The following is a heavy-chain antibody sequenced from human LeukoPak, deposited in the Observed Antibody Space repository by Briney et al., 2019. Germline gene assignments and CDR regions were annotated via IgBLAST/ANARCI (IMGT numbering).Heavy chain of an antibody. CDR3: TRDHYYDNSGVSGY. Sequence: ASVKVSCKASGYMFTSYGITWVRQSPEQGLEWMGWVSASNGYTNYAPKFQDRLTMTTDTSTTTAYLELRSLTSDDTAIYYCTRDHYYDNSGVSGYWGQGTLVTASS. D-gene: IGHD3-22*01. V-gene: IGHV1-18*01. CDR2: VSASNGYT. CDR1: GYMFTSYG. J-gene: IGHJ4*02.